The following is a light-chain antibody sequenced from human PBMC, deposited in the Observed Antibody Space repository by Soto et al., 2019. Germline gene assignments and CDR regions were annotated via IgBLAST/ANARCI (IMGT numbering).Light chain of an antibody. V-gene: IGLV4-69*01. CDR1: SGHSNYA. Sequence: QSVLTQSPSASASLGASVKLTCTLSSGHSNYAIAWHQQQPETGPRYLMKVNSGGSHIKGDGIPDRFSGSSSGAERYLFSGSLGCGDEAGYDCQTWGSGGASVVFGGGAQLTVL. J-gene: IGLJ7*01. CDR2: VNSGGSH. CDR3: QTWGSGGASVV.